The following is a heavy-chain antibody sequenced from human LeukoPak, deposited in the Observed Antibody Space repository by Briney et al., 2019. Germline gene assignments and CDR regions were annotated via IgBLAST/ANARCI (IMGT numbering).Heavy chain of an antibody. Sequence: ETLSLTCTVSGRSISSSRYYWGWIRQPPGKGLEWIGCIYYSERTNYNPSLKSRVTISVDTSKNQLSLILSSVTAADTAVYYCATQPTGFDYWGQGTLVTVSS. CDR2: IYYSERT. J-gene: IGHJ4*02. CDR3: ATQPTGFDY. CDR1: GRSISSSRYY. V-gene: IGHV4-39*01.